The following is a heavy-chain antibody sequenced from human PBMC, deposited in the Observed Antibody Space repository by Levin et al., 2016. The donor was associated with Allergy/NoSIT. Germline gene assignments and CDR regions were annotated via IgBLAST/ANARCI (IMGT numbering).Heavy chain of an antibody. CDR3: AKETGGQLVVGGPDY. D-gene: IGHD6-6*01. J-gene: IGHJ4*02. Sequence: WIRQPPGKGLEWVAVISYDGSNKYYADSVKGRFTISRDNSKNTLYLQMNSLRAEDTAVYYCAKETGGQLVVGGPDYWGQGTLVTVSS. CDR2: ISYDGSNK. V-gene: IGHV3-30*18.